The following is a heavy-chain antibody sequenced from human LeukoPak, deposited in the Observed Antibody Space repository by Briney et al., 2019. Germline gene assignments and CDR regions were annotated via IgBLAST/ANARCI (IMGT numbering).Heavy chain of an antibody. D-gene: IGHD3-16*02. CDR2: ISGSGYST. Sequence: GGSLRLSCVASGFTFNNYAMTWVRQAPGKGLEWVSTISGSGYSTYYADSVKGRFTISRDNAKNSLYLQMNSLRAEDTAVYYCARDGLIMITFGGVIVEDYWGQGTLVTVSS. V-gene: IGHV3-23*01. CDR3: ARDGLIMITFGGVIVEDY. CDR1: GFTFNNYA. J-gene: IGHJ4*02.